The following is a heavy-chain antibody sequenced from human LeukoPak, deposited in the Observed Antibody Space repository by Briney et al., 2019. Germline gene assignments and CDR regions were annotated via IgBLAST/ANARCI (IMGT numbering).Heavy chain of an antibody. CDR1: GYTFTGYY. D-gene: IGHD3-3*01. V-gene: IGHV1-69*04. J-gene: IGHJ4*02. CDR3: ARDLWSGSFDY. CDR2: IIPILGIA. Sequence: SVKVSCKASGYTFTGYYMHWVRQAPGQGLEWMGRIIPILGIANYAQKFQGRVTITADKSTSTAYMELSSLRSEDTAVYYCARDLWSGSFDYWGQGTLVTVSS.